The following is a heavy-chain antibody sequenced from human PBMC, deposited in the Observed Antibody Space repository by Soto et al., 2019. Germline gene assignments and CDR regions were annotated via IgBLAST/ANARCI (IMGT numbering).Heavy chain of an antibody. CDR2: ISWDSVTI. V-gene: IGHV3-9*01. CDR1: GFTFDAYA. CDR3: AKDIPHDYYRSGRTPHNWFDP. D-gene: IGHD3-10*01. Sequence: EVQLVESGGGLVQPGRSLRLSCAASGFTFDAYAMHWVRQAPGKGLEWVSGISWDSVTIGYGDSVKGRFTISRDNARNSLYLQMNSLRAEDTALYYCAKDIPHDYYRSGRTPHNWFDPWGQGTLVTVSS. J-gene: IGHJ5*02.